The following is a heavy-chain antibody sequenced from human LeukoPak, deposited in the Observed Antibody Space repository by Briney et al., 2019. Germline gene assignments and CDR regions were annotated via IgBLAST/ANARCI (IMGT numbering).Heavy chain of an antibody. CDR3: ARGGAHGSGYGMDV. D-gene: IGHD3-10*01. Sequence: SETLSLTCTVSGGSISTYYWSWIRQPPGKGLEWIGYIYNSGSTNYNPSLKSRVTISVDTPKNQFSLKLSSVTAADTAVYYCARGGAHGSGYGMDVWGQGTTVTVSS. CDR1: GGSISTYY. CDR2: IYNSGST. V-gene: IGHV4-59*08. J-gene: IGHJ6*02.